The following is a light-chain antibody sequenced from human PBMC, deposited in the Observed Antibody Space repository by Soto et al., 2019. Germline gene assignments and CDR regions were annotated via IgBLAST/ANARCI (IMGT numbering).Light chain of an antibody. Sequence: QSVLTQPASVSGSPGQSIAISCTGTSSDIGGYNYVSWYQQHPGKAPKLMVYDVSNRPSGVSDRFSGSKPGNTASLTISGLQAEDEADYYCSSYTSSSTYLFGTGTKVTVL. CDR3: SSYTSSSTYL. V-gene: IGLV2-14*03. CDR1: SSDIGGYNY. J-gene: IGLJ1*01. CDR2: DVS.